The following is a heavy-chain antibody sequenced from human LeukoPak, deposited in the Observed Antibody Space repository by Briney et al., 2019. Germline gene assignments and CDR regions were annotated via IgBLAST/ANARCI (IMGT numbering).Heavy chain of an antibody. V-gene: IGHV3-74*01. D-gene: IGHD3-10*01. CDR1: GFTFSSYW. CDR3: ARDTLYGSGSLSFDY. Sequence: GGSLRLPCAASGFTFSSYWMHWVRQAPGKGLVWVSRINSDGSSTTYADSVKGRFTISRDGAKNTVYLQMNSLRAEDTAVYYCARDTLYGSGSLSFDYWGQGTLVTVSS. J-gene: IGHJ4*02. CDR2: INSDGSST.